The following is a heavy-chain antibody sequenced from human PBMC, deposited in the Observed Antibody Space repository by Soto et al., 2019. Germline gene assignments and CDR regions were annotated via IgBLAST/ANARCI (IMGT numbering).Heavy chain of an antibody. D-gene: IGHD1-20*01. CDR3: AKDNFPEIEYYGMDV. V-gene: IGHV3-23*01. CDR2: ISGSGGST. Sequence: EVQLLESGGGLVQPGGSLRLSCAASGFTFSSYAMSWVRQAPGKGLEWVSAISGSGGSTYYADSVKGRFTISRDNSKNTLYLQMNSPRAEDTAVYYCAKDNFPEIEYYGMDVWGQGTTVTVSS. J-gene: IGHJ6*02. CDR1: GFTFSSYA.